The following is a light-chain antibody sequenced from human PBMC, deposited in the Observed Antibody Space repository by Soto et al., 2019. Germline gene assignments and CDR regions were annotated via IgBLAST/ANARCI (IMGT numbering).Light chain of an antibody. CDR3: CSYSSGTTHVV. J-gene: IGLJ2*01. V-gene: IGLV2-14*03. Sequence: QSALTQPASVSGSPGRSVTISCTGTSSDVGDFNYVSWYQHLPGRAPKLIIYDVTNRPSGISYRFSASKSGRTASLTISGLQAEDEADYYCCSYSSGTTHVVFGGGTKLTVL. CDR2: DVT. CDR1: SSDVGDFNY.